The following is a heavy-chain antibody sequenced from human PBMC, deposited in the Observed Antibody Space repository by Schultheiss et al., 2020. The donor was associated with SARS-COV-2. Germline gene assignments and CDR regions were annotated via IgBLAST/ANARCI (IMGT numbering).Heavy chain of an antibody. J-gene: IGHJ6*02. V-gene: IGHV3-74*01. Sequence: GGSLRLSCAASGFTFSSYWMHWVRQAPGKGLVWVSRINSDGSSTSYADSVKGRFTISRDNAKNTLYLQMNSLRAEDTAVYYCAKDQYSSGWYRLEYYYGMDVWGQGTTVTVSS. CDR3: AKDQYSSGWYRLEYYYGMDV. CDR1: GFTFSSYW. D-gene: IGHD6-19*01. CDR2: INSDGSST.